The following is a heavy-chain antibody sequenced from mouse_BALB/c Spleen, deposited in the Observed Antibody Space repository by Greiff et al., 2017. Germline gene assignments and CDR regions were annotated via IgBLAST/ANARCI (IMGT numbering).Heavy chain of an antibody. CDR1: GYTFTDYY. CDR2: IYPGSGNT. V-gene: IGHV1-84*02. CDR3: ARIYDYDAWYFDV. D-gene: IGHD2-4*01. Sequence: QVQLKQYGPELVKPGASVKISCKASGYTFTDYYINWVKQKPGQGLEWIGWIYPGSGNTKYNEKFKGKATLTVDTSSSTAYMQLSSLTSEDTAVYFCARIYDYDAWYFDVWGAGTTVTVSS. J-gene: IGHJ1*01.